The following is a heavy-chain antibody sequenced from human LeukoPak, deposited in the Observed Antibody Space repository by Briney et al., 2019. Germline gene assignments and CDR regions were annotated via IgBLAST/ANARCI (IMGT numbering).Heavy chain of an antibody. Sequence: PSETLSLTCTVSGGSISSYYWSWIRQPPGKGLEWIGYIYYSGSTNYNPSLKSRVTISVDTSKNQFSLKLSSVTAADTAVYYCARGRSSSWGSDGYWGQGTLVTVSS. J-gene: IGHJ4*02. CDR3: ARGRSSSWGSDGY. V-gene: IGHV4-59*01. CDR2: IYYSGST. CDR1: GGSISSYY. D-gene: IGHD6-13*01.